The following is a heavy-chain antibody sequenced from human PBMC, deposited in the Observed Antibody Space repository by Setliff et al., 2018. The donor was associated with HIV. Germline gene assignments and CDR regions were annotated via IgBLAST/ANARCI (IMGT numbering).Heavy chain of an antibody. Sequence: GSLRLSCEASGFTFSDYGMHWVRQAPGKGLEWVANMNQDGSAKYYVDPVKGRFTISRDNAQNSLYLQMNSLRAEDTAVYYCAREVVVVVATTDAFDIWGQGTMVTVSS. D-gene: IGHD2-15*01. CDR1: GFTFSDYG. J-gene: IGHJ3*02. CDR2: MNQDGSAK. CDR3: AREVVVVVATTDAFDI. V-gene: IGHV3-7*03.